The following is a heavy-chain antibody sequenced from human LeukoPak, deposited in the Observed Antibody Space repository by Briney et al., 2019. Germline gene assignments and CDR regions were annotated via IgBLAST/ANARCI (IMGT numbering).Heavy chain of an antibody. CDR1: GGTFSSYA. J-gene: IGHJ3*02. CDR3: ARDYFAGGWMVDAFDI. V-gene: IGHV1-69*05. CDR2: IIPIFGTA. Sequence: SVEVSCKASGGTFSSYAISWVRQAPGQGLEWMGRIIPIFGTANYAQRFQGRVTITTDESTSTAYMELSSLRSEDTAVYYCARDYFAGGWMVDAFDIWGRGTMVTVSS. D-gene: IGHD6-19*01.